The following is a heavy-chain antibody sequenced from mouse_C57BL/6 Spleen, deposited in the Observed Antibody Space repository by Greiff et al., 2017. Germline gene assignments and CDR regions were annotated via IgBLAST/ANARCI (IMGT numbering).Heavy chain of an antibody. J-gene: IGHJ4*01. D-gene: IGHD2-4*01. CDR2: IYPGSGNT. CDR3: ALDYDDAMDY. Sequence: QVQLQQSGPELVKPGASVKISCKASGYSFTSYYIHWVKQRPGQGLEWIGWIYPGSGNTKYNEKFKGKATLTADTSSSTAYMQLSSLTSEDSAVYYCALDYDDAMDYWGQGTSVTVSS. V-gene: IGHV1-66*01. CDR1: GYSFTSYY.